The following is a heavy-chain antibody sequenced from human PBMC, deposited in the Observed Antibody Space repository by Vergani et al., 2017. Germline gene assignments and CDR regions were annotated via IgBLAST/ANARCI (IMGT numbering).Heavy chain of an antibody. J-gene: IGHJ5*02. V-gene: IGHV3-33*01. Sequence: QVQLVESGGGVVQPGRSLRLSCAASGFTFNQYGMHWVRQAPGKGLELVAVTWYDGNNKQDADSVKGRFTISRDNSKSTMYLQMNSLRDEDTGVYYCARDVRLRYNRFDPWGQGTLVTVSS. D-gene: IGHD3-16*01. CDR1: GFTFNQYG. CDR2: TWYDGNNK. CDR3: ARDVRLRYNRFDP.